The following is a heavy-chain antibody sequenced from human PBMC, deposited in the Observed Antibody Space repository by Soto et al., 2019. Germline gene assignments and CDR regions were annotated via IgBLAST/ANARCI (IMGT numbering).Heavy chain of an antibody. V-gene: IGHV3-7*03. Sequence: EVQLVESGGGLVQPGGSLRLSCAASGFTFSSYWMSWVRQAPGKGLEWVANIKQDGSEKYYVDSVKGRFTISRDNAKNSLYLQMNSLRAEDTAVYYCARKNCSSTSCYGVSWLYYYYYGMDVWGQGTTVTVSS. CDR3: ARKNCSSTSCYGVSWLYYYYYGMDV. J-gene: IGHJ6*02. CDR2: IKQDGSEK. CDR1: GFTFSSYW. D-gene: IGHD2-2*01.